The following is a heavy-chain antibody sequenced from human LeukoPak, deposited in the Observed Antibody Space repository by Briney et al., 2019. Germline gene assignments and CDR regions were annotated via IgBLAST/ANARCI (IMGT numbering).Heavy chain of an antibody. Sequence: GSLRLSCSASGFTVSSNYMSWVRPAPGKGLEWVSLLYSGCSTHYPESAKDRFTISRDNSKNTLYLPMNSQRAEDTAVYYCARSIKYCSGGSCDGDYWGQGTLVTVSS. CDR3: ARSIKYCSGGSCDGDY. V-gene: IGHV3-53*01. J-gene: IGHJ4*02. CDR1: GFTVSSNY. CDR2: LYSGCST. D-gene: IGHD2-15*01.